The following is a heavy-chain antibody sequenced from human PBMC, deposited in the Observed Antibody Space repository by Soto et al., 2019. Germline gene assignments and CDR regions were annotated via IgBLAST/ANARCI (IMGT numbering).Heavy chain of an antibody. CDR1: GFTFTDYG. D-gene: IGHD2-2*02. V-gene: IGHV3-30*04. J-gene: IGHJ4*02. CDR2: VLYSGYTK. Sequence: GGSLRLSCAVSGFTFTDYGFHWVRQAPAKGLGWVAVVLYSGYTKYYADSVKGRFTISGDNSRNTVYLQMNSLRAEDMGVYYCARGLYLKYGQDYWGQGTLVTVSS. CDR3: ARGLYLKYGQDY.